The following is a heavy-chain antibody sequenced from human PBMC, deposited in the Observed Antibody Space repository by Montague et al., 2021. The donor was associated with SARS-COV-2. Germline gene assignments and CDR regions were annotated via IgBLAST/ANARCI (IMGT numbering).Heavy chain of an antibody. Sequence: SETLSLTCTVSGGSISSSSYCWGWIRQPPGKGLEWIGSIYYSGSTYYNPSLKSRVTISVDTSKNQFSLKLSSVTAADTAVYYCASFPSGYYDSSGYHIWGQGTLVTVSS. V-gene: IGHV4-39*07. J-gene: IGHJ4*02. D-gene: IGHD3-22*01. CDR1: GGSISSSSYC. CDR2: IYYSGST. CDR3: ASFPSGYYDSSGYHI.